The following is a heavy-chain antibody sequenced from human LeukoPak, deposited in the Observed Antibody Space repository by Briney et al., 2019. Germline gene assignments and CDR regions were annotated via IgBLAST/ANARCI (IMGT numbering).Heavy chain of an antibody. CDR1: GFTFSSYS. CDR2: ISSSSSYI. D-gene: IGHD4-17*01. J-gene: IGHJ4*02. Sequence: NPGGSLRPSCAASGFTFSSYSINWVRQAPGKGLEWVSSISSSSSYIYYADSVKGRFTISRDNAKNSLYLQMNSLRAEDTAVYYCASKGYGDYPFDYWGQGTLVTVSS. CDR3: ASKGYGDYPFDY. V-gene: IGHV3-21*01.